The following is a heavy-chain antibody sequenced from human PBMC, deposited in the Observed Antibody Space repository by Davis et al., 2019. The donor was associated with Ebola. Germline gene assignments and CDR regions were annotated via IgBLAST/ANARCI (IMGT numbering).Heavy chain of an antibody. CDR1: GGAFSSYI. Sequence: SVKVSCKASGGAFSSYIVSWVRQAPGQGLEWMGRIIPILGIANYAQKFQGRVTITADKSTSTAYMELSSLRSEDTAVYYCARDIGSPVDYWGQGTLVTVSS. CDR3: ARDIGSPVDY. CDR2: IIPILGIA. D-gene: IGHD1-26*01. V-gene: IGHV1-69*04. J-gene: IGHJ4*02.